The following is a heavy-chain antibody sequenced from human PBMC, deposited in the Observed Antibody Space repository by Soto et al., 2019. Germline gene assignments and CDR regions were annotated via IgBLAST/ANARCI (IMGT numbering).Heavy chain of an antibody. D-gene: IGHD1-26*01. J-gene: IGHJ6*02. CDR3: ARAGGSYLRGGMDV. CDR1: GFTFSSYA. CDR2: ISYDGSNK. V-gene: IGHV3-30-3*01. Sequence: QAGGSLRLSCAASGFTFSSYAMHWVRQAPGKGLEWVAVISYDGSNKYYADSVKGRFTISRDNSKNTLYLQMNSLRAEDTAVYYCARAGGSYLRGGMDVWGQGTTVTVSS.